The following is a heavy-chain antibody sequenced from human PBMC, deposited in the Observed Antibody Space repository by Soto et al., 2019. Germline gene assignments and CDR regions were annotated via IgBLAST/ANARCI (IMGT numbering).Heavy chain of an antibody. CDR3: ARDPGTLRFLEWLLFDY. J-gene: IGHJ4*02. Sequence: ASVKVSGKASGYTFTSYGISWVRQAPGQGLEWMGWISAYNGNTNYAQKLQGRVTMTTDTSTSTAYMELRSLRSDDTAVYYCARDPGTLRFLEWLLFDYWGQGTLVTVSS. CDR2: ISAYNGNT. V-gene: IGHV1-18*01. CDR1: GYTFTSYG. D-gene: IGHD3-3*01.